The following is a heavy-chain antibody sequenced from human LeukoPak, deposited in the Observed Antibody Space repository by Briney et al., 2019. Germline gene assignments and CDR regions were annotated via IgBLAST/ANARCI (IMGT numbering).Heavy chain of an antibody. J-gene: IGHJ4*02. D-gene: IGHD2-21*01. CDR3: ATTIPFHY. V-gene: IGHV4-38-2*02. Sequence: PSETLSLTCTVSGYSISSGYYWGWIRQPPGKGLEWIGSIYHSGSTYYNPSLKSRVNLSVDKSKNHFSLRLNSVTAADTAVYYCATTIPFHYWGQGILVTVSS. CDR1: GYSISSGYY. CDR2: IYHSGST.